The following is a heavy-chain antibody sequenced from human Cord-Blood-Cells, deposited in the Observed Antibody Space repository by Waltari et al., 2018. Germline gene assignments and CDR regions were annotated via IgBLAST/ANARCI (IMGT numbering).Heavy chain of an antibody. J-gene: IGHJ2*01. Sequence: QVQLVQSGAEVKKPGAPVKVSCKASGYTFTGSYMHWVRQAPGQGLEWMGWINPNSGGTNYAQKFQGRVTMTRDTSISTAYMELSRLRSDDTAVYYCAVSNWGEDGYFDLWGRGTLVTVSS. D-gene: IGHD7-27*01. V-gene: IGHV1-2*02. CDR2: INPNSGGT. CDR3: AVSNWGEDGYFDL. CDR1: GYTFTGSY.